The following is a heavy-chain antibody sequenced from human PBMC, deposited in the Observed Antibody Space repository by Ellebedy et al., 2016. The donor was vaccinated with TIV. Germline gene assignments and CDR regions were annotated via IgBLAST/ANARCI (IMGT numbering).Heavy chain of an antibody. Sequence: ASVKVSCXASDYTFTSYYIIWLRQAPGQGLEWMGSISAYNGNTDYAHKFQGRVTLTTDTSTATAYMELRSLRSDDTAVYYCARGTDLFVSGIWAYYYMDVWGKGTTVTVSS. J-gene: IGHJ6*03. CDR3: ARGTDLFVSGIWAYYYMDV. D-gene: IGHD3-10*01. CDR1: DYTFTSYY. CDR2: ISAYNGNT. V-gene: IGHV1-18*01.